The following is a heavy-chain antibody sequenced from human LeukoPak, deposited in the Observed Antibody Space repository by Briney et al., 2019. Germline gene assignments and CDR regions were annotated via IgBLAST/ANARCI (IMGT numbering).Heavy chain of an antibody. Sequence: GGFLRLSCAASRFTFSSYAMSWVRQAPGKGLEWVSAISGSGGSTYYADSVKGRFTISRDNSKNTLYLQMNSLRAEDTAVYYCAKDRGSSSWYLDYWGQGTLVTVSS. D-gene: IGHD6-13*01. V-gene: IGHV3-23*01. CDR2: ISGSGGST. CDR1: RFTFSSYA. J-gene: IGHJ4*02. CDR3: AKDRGSSSWYLDY.